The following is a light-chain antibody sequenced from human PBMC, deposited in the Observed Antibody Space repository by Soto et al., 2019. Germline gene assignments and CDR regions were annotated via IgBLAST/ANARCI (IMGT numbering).Light chain of an antibody. V-gene: IGLV1-47*01. Sequence: QSVLTQPPSASGTPGQRVTISCSGSSSNIESNFVYWYQQLPGTTPRLLIYRNNHRPSGVPDRFSGSKSGTSAALAISALRSDDEADYYCTVWDDSLRGRLFGGGTKVTVL. J-gene: IGLJ2*01. CDR1: SSNIESNF. CDR3: TVWDDSLRGRL. CDR2: RNN.